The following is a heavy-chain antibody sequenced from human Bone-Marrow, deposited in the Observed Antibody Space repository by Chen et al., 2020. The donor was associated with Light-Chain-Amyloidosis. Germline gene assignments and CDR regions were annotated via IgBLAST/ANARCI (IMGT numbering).Heavy chain of an antibody. CDR2: LYSTGGT. CDR3: ASSLVRGAFYGLDV. Sequence: QLQESGPGLGKPSETLSRTCSVTGDSIENHYWTWIRQPAGGGLEWIGRLYSTGGTYFNPSLESRLSMSVDTSKNQFSLNLASITAADTAVYYCASSLVRGAFYGLDVWGQGTAVIVSS. V-gene: IGHV4-4*07. J-gene: IGHJ6*02. CDR1: GDSIENHY. D-gene: IGHD3-10*01.